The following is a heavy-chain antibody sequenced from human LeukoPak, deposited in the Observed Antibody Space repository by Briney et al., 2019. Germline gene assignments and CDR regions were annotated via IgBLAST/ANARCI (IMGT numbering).Heavy chain of an antibody. CDR3: ARGVYDFWSGNNWFDP. CDR1: GGSFSGYY. CDR2: IYTSGST. V-gene: IGHV4-59*10. Sequence: SETLSLTCAVYGGSFSGYYWSWIRQPAGKGLEWIGRIYTSGSTNYNPSLKSRVTMSVDTSKNQFSLKLSSVTAADTAVYYCARGVYDFWSGNNWFDPWGQGTLVTVSS. J-gene: IGHJ5*02. D-gene: IGHD3-3*01.